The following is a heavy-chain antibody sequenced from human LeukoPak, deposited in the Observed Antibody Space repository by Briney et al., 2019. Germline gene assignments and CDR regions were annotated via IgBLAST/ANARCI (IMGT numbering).Heavy chain of an antibody. CDR3: ARSMRLFSYYYMDV. CDR2: IYTSGST. D-gene: IGHD3-16*01. Sequence: KPSETLSLTCTVSGGSISSYYWSWIRQPPGKGLEWIGYIYTSGSTNYNPSLKSRVTISVDTSKNQFSLKLSSVTAADTAVYYCARSMRLFSYYYMDVWGKGTTVTVSS. J-gene: IGHJ6*03. V-gene: IGHV4-4*09. CDR1: GGSISSYY.